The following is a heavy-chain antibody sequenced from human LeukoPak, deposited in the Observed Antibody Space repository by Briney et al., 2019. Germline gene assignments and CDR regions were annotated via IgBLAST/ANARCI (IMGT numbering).Heavy chain of an antibody. V-gene: IGHV4-38-2*02. D-gene: IGHD1-26*01. Sequence: SETLSLTCTVSGYSISSGYYWGWIRQPPGKGLEWIGSIYHSGSTYYNPSLKSRVTISVDTSKNQFSLKLSSVTAADTAVYYCARGRGSYFTTVVYYFDYWGQGTLVTVSS. CDR2: IYHSGST. CDR3: ARGRGSYFTTVVYYFDY. J-gene: IGHJ4*02. CDR1: GYSISSGYY.